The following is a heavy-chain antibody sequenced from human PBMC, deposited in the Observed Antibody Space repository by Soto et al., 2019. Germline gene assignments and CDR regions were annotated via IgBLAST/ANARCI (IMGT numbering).Heavy chain of an antibody. CDR3: AKEWQQLGMGYYYYGMDV. J-gene: IGHJ6*02. Sequence: GGSLRLSCAASGFTFSSYALHWVRQAPGKGLEWVAIMSYDGTTNSYADSVKGRFTISRDDSKKTVYLQMNSLRPEDTAVYYCAKEWQQLGMGYYYYGMDVWGQGTTVTV. CDR2: MSYDGTTN. CDR1: GFTFSSYA. D-gene: IGHD6-13*01. V-gene: IGHV3-30-3*01.